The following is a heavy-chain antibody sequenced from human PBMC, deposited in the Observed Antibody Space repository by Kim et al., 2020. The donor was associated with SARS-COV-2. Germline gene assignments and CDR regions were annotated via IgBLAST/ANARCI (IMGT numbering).Heavy chain of an antibody. CDR3: ARRLWFGEFFDAFDI. D-gene: IGHD3-10*01. V-gene: IGHV4-39*07. Sequence: PSLKRRVTISVETSKHQFSLELGSVPAADTAVYYCARRLWFGEFFDAFDIWGQGTMVTVSS. J-gene: IGHJ3*02.